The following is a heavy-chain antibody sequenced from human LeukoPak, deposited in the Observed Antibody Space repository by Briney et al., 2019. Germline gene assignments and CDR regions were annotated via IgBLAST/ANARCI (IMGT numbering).Heavy chain of an antibody. CDR1: GYTFTSYG. D-gene: IGHD2-8*01. CDR3: ARDRVNGAFDI. V-gene: IGHV1-18*01. J-gene: IGHJ3*02. Sequence: ASVKVSCKASGYTFTSYGGSWVRQAPGQGLGGMGWSSAYNGNTNYAQKLQGRMTMTTDTSTSTAYMELRSLRSDDTAVYYCARDRVNGAFDIWGQGTMVTVSS. CDR2: SSAYNGNT.